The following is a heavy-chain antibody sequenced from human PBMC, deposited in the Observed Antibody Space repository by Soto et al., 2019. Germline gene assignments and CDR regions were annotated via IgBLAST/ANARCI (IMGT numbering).Heavy chain of an antibody. CDR3: ARDSPAPIDEYSNIYVAEDRFDL. D-gene: IGHD5-12*01. V-gene: IGHV3-11*01. CDR2: ISPSGTTM. Sequence: QVRLVEAGEGLAKPGGSLRLSCAACGFILGTYSLRWIRRAPGKRLEWISNISPSGTTMFYADSMKGRLTISRDSAKNSLFLQMDSLRAEDTAVYYCARDSPAPIDEYSNIYVAEDRFDLWGQGTLVTVSS. CDR1: GFILGTYS. J-gene: IGHJ5*02.